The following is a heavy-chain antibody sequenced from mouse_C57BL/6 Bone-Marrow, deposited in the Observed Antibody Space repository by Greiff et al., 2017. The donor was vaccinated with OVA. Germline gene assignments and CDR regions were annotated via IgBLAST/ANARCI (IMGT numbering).Heavy chain of an antibody. CDR1: GFSLTSYG. D-gene: IGHD2-9*01. V-gene: IGHV2-2*01. Sequence: QVQLKESGPGLVQPSQSLSITCTVSGFSLTSYGVHWVRQSPGKGLEWLGVIWSGGSTDYNAAFISSLSISKDNSKSQVFFKMNSLQADDTAIYYCARPPYYGYDVTWFAYWGQGTLVTVSA. CDR2: IWSGGST. CDR3: ARPPYYGYDVTWFAY. J-gene: IGHJ3*01.